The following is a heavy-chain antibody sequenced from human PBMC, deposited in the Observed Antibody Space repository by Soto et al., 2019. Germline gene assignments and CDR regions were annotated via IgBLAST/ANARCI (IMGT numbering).Heavy chain of an antibody. CDR3: ARGGLEPFDY. D-gene: IGHD1-1*01. CDR1: GFNLGSYW. Sequence: EVQLVESGGGLVQPGGSLRLSCAASGFNLGSYWMHWVRQAPGKGLVWVPRINDYGTTINYAESVEGRFTISRDDAKSEVYLQMNNLRAEDTAVYYCARGGLEPFDYWGQGGLVTVSS. J-gene: IGHJ4*02. V-gene: IGHV3-74*01. CDR2: INDYGTTI.